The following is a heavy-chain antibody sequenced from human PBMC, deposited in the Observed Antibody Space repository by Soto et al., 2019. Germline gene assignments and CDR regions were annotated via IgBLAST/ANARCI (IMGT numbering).Heavy chain of an antibody. CDR2: ISAGGGST. J-gene: IGHJ3*02. V-gene: IGHV3-23*01. D-gene: IGHD2-15*01. Sequence: GGSLRLSCAASGFTFSSNAMSWVRQAPGKGLEWVSAISAGGGSTFYADSVKGRFTISRDNSKNTLYLQMNSLRAEDTAVYYCAKFEYCSGNTCFSMTAFDIWGQGTLVTVSS. CDR1: GFTFSSNA. CDR3: AKFEYCSGNTCFSMTAFDI.